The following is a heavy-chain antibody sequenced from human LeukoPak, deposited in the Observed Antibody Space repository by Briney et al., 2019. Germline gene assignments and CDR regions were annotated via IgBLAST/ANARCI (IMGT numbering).Heavy chain of an antibody. V-gene: IGHV3-43*02. CDR2: SGDDGST. CDR3: ASQTKHYYGSGSYWSAFDI. D-gene: IGHD3-10*01. CDR1: GFTFDDHA. J-gene: IGHJ3*02. Sequence: GGSLRLYCAASGFTFDDHAMHWVRQGPGKSLEWVSLSGDDGSTKYAESVKGRFTISRDNSKNSLYLEMNSLRIEDTALYHCASQTKHYYGSGSYWSAFDIWGQGTMVTVSS.